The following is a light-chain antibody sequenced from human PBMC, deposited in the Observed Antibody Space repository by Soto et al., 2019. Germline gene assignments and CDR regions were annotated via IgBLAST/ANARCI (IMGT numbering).Light chain of an antibody. Sequence: EIAMTQSPATLSVSPGVRATLSCRAGQSVSINLAWYQQKPGQAPRLLIYYASTRATGIPARFSGSGSGTEFTLTISSLQSEDFAVYYCQQYNNWPYTLGQGTKLEIK. J-gene: IGKJ2*01. CDR2: YAS. CDR3: QQYNNWPYT. CDR1: QSVSIN. V-gene: IGKV3-15*01.